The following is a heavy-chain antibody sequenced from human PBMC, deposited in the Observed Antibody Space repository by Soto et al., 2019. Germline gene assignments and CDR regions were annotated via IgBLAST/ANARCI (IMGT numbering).Heavy chain of an antibody. CDR2: IYYSGST. CDR3: ARHRGYRGYDEGDDDGAFDI. V-gene: IGHV4-59*08. D-gene: IGHD5-12*01. J-gene: IGHJ3*02. CDR1: GGSISSYY. Sequence: QVQLQESGPGLVKPSETLSLTCTVSGGSISSYYWSWIRQPPGKGLEWIGYIYYSGSTNYNPSLKSRVTISVDTSKNQFSLKLSSVTAADTAVYYCARHRGYRGYDEGDDDGAFDIWGQGTMVTVSS.